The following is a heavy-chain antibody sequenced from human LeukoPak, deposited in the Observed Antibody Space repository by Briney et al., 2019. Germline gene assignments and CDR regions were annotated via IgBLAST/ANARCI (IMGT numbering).Heavy chain of an antibody. V-gene: IGHV4-39*01. D-gene: IGHD6-13*01. CDR2: IYYSGST. J-gene: IGHJ4*02. CDR1: GGSISSSSYY. CDR3: ARVVAAAGTRAFDY. Sequence: PSETLSLICTVSGGSISSSSYYWGWIRQPPGKGLEWIGSIYYSGSTYYNPSLKSRVIISVDTSKNQFSLKLSSVTAADTAVYYCARVVAAAGTRAFDYWGQGTLVTVSS.